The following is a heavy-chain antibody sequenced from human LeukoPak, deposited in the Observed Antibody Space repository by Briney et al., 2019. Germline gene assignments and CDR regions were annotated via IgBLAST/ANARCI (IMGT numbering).Heavy chain of an antibody. Sequence: QPGGSLRLSCAASGFTFSSYGMHWVRQAPGKGLEWVAVISFDASNKYYADSVKGRFTISRDNSKNTLYLQVNSLRAEDAAVYYCATEGSFDYWGQGTLVTVSS. CDR1: GFTFSSYG. J-gene: IGHJ4*02. CDR2: ISFDASNK. CDR3: ATEGSFDY. V-gene: IGHV3-30*03.